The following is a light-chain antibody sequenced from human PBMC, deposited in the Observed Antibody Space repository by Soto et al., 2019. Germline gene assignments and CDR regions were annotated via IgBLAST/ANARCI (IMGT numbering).Light chain of an antibody. CDR2: WAS. J-gene: IGKJ1*01. Sequence: DIVMTQSPDSLAVSLGERATINCRSSQSVSYSSNNKNYLAWYQQKPGQPPKLLIYWASTRESRVPDRFSGSGSGTDFTLTISSLQAEDVAVYYCQQYNSRLWTFGQGTKVEIK. CDR1: QSVSYSSNNKNY. CDR3: QQYNSRLWT. V-gene: IGKV4-1*01.